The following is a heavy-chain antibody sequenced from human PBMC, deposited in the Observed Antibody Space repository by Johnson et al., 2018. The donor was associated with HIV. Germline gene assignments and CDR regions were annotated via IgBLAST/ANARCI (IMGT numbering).Heavy chain of an antibody. J-gene: IGHJ3*02. D-gene: IGHD3-22*01. Sequence: HWVRQPPGKGLVWVSRINSDGSSTSYADSVKGRFTISRDNAKNSLYLQMNSLRDEDTALYYCARERYYYDSSGSYNPHAFDIWA. V-gene: IGHV3-74*01. CDR3: ARERYYYDSSGSYNPHAFDI. CDR2: INSDGSST.